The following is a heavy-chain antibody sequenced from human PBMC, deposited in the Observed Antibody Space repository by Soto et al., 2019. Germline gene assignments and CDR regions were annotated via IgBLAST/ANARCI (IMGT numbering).Heavy chain of an antibody. J-gene: IGHJ4*02. V-gene: IGHV1-69*01. CDR1: GGTFSSYA. CDR2: IIPILGTA. Sequence: QVQLVQSGAEEKKPGSSVKVSCKAAGGTFSSYAISWVRQAPGQGLEGMGGIIPILGTANYARKFPGRVTITSGASTGPAYRHLSSVKSEHTAEYYCVSNEGSGYCHCVPRGFDYWGQGTLVTVSS. D-gene: IGHD3-22*01. CDR3: VSNEGSGYCHCVPRGFDY.